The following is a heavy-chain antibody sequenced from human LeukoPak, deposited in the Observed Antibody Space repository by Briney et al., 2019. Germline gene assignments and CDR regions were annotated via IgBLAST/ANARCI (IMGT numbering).Heavy chain of an antibody. CDR2: ITGTSIHT. V-gene: IGHV3-11*06. D-gene: IGHD3-22*01. CDR3: ARVGVPGIYYFAV. CDR1: GFDFSENY. Sequence: GGSLRLSCAASGFDFSENYMSWIRQAPGRGLEWVSYITGTSIHTDYADSVKGRFTISRDNAKNSLYLQMNSLRAEDTAVYYCARVGVPGIYYFAVWGQGSLVTVSS. J-gene: IGHJ4*02.